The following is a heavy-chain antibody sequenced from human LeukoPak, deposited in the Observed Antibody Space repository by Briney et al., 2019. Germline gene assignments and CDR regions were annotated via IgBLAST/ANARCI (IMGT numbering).Heavy chain of an antibody. CDR3: ARGPLYSSSWSGIDY. Sequence: ASVKVSCKASGDTFTGYYMHWVRQATGQGLEWMGWMNPNSGNTGYAQKFQGRVTMTRNTSISTAYMELSSLRSEDTAVYYCARGPLYSSSWSGIDYWGQGTLVIVSS. CDR2: MNPNSGNT. D-gene: IGHD6-6*01. V-gene: IGHV1-8*02. J-gene: IGHJ4*02. CDR1: GDTFTGYY.